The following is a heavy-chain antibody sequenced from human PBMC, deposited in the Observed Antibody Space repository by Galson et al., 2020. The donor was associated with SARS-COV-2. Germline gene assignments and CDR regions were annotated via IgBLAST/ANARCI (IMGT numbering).Heavy chain of an antibody. CDR2: IYYSGST. CDR3: ARATGRITMMVVVIDAFDI. CDR1: GGSISSGGYY. D-gene: IGHD3-22*01. Sequence: ETSETLSLTCTVSGGSISSGGYYWSWIRQHPGKGLEWIGYIYYSGSTYYNPSLKSRVTISVDTSKNQFSLKLSSVTAADTAVYYCARATGRITMMVVVIDAFDIWGQGTMVTVSS. J-gene: IGHJ3*02. V-gene: IGHV4-31*03.